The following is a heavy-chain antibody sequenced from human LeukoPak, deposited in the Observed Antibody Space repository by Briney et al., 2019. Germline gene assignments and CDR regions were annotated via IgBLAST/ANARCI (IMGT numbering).Heavy chain of an antibody. V-gene: IGHV4-30-4*01. J-gene: IGHJ5*02. CDR3: ARGLPGGVLNP. D-gene: IGHD3-16*01. CDR2: IYYSGST. CDR1: GGSISSGDYY. Sequence: SQTLSLTCTVSGGSISSGDYYWSWVRQPPGKGLEWTGYIYYSGSTYYNPSLKSRVTISVDTSKNQFSLKLSSVTAADTAVYYCARGLPGGVLNPWGQGTLVTVSS.